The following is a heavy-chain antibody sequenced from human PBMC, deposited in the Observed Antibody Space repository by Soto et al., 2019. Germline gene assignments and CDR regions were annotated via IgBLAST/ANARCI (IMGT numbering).Heavy chain of an antibody. V-gene: IGHV3-23*01. CDR3: ARSTTVGADWFDP. Sequence: EVQLLESGGGLVQPGGSLRLSCAASGFTFSNFAMSWVRQAPGKGLEWVATISSSGGSTYYADAVKGRFTISRDSSKNTLYMQMNSLRAEDTAVYHCARSTTVGADWFDPWGQGTLVTVSS. CDR2: ISSSGGST. CDR1: GFTFSNFA. J-gene: IGHJ5*02. D-gene: IGHD4-17*01.